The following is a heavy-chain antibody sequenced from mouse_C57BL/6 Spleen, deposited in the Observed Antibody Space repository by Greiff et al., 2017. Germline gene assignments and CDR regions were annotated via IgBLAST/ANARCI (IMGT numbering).Heavy chain of an antibody. D-gene: IGHD4-1*01. CDR2: IDPEDGET. CDR3: ARRETNWDYFDY. J-gene: IGHJ2*01. V-gene: IGHV14-2*01. CDR1: GFNIKDYY. Sequence: EVKLVESGAELVKPGASVKLSCTASGFNIKDYYMHWVKQRTEQGLEWIGRIDPEDGETKYAPKFQGKATITADTSSNTAYLQLSSLTSEDTAVYYCARRETNWDYFDYWGQGTTLTVSS.